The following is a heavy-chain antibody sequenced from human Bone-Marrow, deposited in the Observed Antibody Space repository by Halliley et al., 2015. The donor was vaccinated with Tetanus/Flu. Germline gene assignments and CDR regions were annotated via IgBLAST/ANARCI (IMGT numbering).Heavy chain of an antibody. Sequence: INHSGSTKYNPTLKGRVTISVDPPKNQFSLNLSSVTAADTAVYYCARTFWYCSSSSCQPNWFDAWGQGTLVTVSS. J-gene: IGHJ5*02. D-gene: IGHD2-2*01. CDR2: INHSGST. CDR3: ARTFWYCSSSSCQPNWFDA. V-gene: IGHV4-34*01.